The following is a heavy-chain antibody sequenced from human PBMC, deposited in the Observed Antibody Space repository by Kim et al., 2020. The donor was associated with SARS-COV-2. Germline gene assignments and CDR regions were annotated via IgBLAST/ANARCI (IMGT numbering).Heavy chain of an antibody. J-gene: IGHJ2*01. V-gene: IGHV3-30-3*01. D-gene: IGHD3-16*01. CDR1: GFTFSSCA. CDR3: ARDLGSRLGGPGDF. CDR2: ISYDGSNK. Sequence: GGSLRLSCAASGFTFSSCAMNWVRQAPGKGLEWVAVISYDGSNKNYADSVKGRFTISRDNSKNTLYLQMNSLRAEDTALYYCARDLGSRLGGPGDF.